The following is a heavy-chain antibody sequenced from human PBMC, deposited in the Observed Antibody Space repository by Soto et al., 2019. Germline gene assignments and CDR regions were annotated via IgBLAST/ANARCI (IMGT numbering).Heavy chain of an antibody. D-gene: IGHD1-26*01. V-gene: IGHV4-34*01. Sequence: ETLSLTCAVYGGSFSGYYWSWIRQPPGKGLEWIGEINHSGSTNYNPSLKSRVTISVDTSKNQFSLKLSSVTAADTAVYYCARGDLAKSGYLDYWGQGTLVTVSS. J-gene: IGHJ4*02. CDR1: GGSFSGYY. CDR2: INHSGST. CDR3: ARGDLAKSGYLDY.